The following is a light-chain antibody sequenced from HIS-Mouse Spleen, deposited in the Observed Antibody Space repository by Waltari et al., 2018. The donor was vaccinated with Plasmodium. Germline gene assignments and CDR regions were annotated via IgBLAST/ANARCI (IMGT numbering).Light chain of an antibody. V-gene: IGKV3-15*01. CDR2: GAS. CDR3: QQYKNWPRGT. J-gene: IGKJ1*01. Sequence: EIVMTQSPATLSVSPGERATLSCRASQSVSSNLAWYQQKPGQAPMLLIYGASTRATGIPARFSGSGSGKEFTLTCSSMQSEDFAVYYCQQYKNWPRGTFGQGTKVEIK. CDR1: QSVSSN.